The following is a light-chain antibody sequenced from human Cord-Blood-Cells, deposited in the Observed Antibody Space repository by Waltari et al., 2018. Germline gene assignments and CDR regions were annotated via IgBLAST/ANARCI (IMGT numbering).Light chain of an antibody. CDR3: CSYAGSYTHWV. V-gene: IGLV2-11*01. CDR1: SSDVGGYNY. J-gene: IGLJ3*02. CDR2: DVS. Sequence: QSALTQPRSVSGSPGQSVTISCTGTSSDVGGYNYVPWYQQPPGKAPKLMIYDVSKRPSGVPDRFSGSKSGNTASLTISGLQAEDEADYYCCSYAGSYTHWVFGGGTKLTVL.